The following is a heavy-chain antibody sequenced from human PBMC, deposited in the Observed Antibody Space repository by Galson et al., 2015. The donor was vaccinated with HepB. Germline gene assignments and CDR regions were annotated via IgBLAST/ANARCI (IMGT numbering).Heavy chain of an antibody. V-gene: IGHV3-21*06. J-gene: IGHJ4*02. Sequence: SLRLSCAASGFAFGIYSMIWVRQAPGKGLEWLSSISSGSSHIHYADSVKGRFTISRDNAKNSLYLQMNSLRAEDTGLYYCARKKYSTNWYDQKSFDYWGQGTLVTVSS. CDR2: ISSGSSHI. D-gene: IGHD1-20*01. CDR1: GFAFGIYS. CDR3: ARKKYSTNWYDQKSFDY.